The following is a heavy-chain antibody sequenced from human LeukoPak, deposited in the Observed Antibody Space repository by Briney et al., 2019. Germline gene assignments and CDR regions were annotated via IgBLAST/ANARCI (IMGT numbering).Heavy chain of an antibody. CDR1: GFTFSSYW. Sequence: TGGSLRLSCAASGFTFSSYWMSWVRQAPGKGLEWVSGINWNGGSTSYADSVKGRFTISRDNAKNSLYLQMNSLRAEDTALYHCARDYPNTYYYGSGSYYSRPTYNWFDPWGQGTLVTVSS. CDR3: ARDYPNTYYYGSGSYYSRPTYNWFDP. CDR2: INWNGGST. V-gene: IGHV3-20*01. D-gene: IGHD3-10*01. J-gene: IGHJ5*02.